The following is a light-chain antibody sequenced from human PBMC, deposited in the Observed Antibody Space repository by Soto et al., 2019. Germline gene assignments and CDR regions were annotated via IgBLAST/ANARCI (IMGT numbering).Light chain of an antibody. CDR1: SSDVGGYNY. CDR2: DVS. Sequence: QSALTQPRSVSGSPGQSVTISCTGTSSDVGGYNYVSWYQQHAGKAPKLMIYDVSKRPSGVPDRFSGSKSGNTASLTISGLQADDEADYYCCSYAGSDYVFGTGTKLTVL. V-gene: IGLV2-11*01. J-gene: IGLJ1*01. CDR3: CSYAGSDYV.